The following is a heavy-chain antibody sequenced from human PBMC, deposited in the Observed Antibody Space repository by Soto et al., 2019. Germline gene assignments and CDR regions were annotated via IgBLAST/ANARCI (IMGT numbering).Heavy chain of an antibody. CDR3: ARHTQEAAGPYSYYYGMDV. CDR1: GYSFTSYW. D-gene: IGHD6-13*01. V-gene: IGHV5-51*01. Sequence: GESLKISCKGSGYSFTSYWIGWVRQMPGKGLEWMGIIYPGDSDTRYSPSFQGQVTISADKSISTAYLQWSSLKASDTAMYYCARHTQEAAGPYSYYYGMDVWGQGTTVTVSS. J-gene: IGHJ6*02. CDR2: IYPGDSDT.